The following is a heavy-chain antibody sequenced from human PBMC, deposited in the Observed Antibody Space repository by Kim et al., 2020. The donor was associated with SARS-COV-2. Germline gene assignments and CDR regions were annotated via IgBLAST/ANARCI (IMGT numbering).Heavy chain of an antibody. J-gene: IGHJ4*02. CDR3: ARVAGYFDY. CDR2: GST. Sequence: GSTYYADSVKGRFTISRDNSKNTLYLQMNSLRAEDTAVYYCARVAGYFDYWGQGTLVTVSS. D-gene: IGHD6-19*01. V-gene: IGHV3-53*01.